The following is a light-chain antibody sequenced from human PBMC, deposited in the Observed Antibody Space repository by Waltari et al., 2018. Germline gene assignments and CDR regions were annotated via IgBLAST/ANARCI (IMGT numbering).Light chain of an antibody. V-gene: IGLV2-8*01. CDR3: SSYGGNNNLV. CDR1: SSDVGGYEY. J-gene: IGLJ3*02. Sequence: QSALTQPPSASGSHGQSVTISCTGTSSDVGGYEYVSWYQQHPGKAPKLMIYAVTERPSGVPDRFSGSKSGNTASLTVSGLQAEDEADYYCSSYGGNNNLVFGGGTRLTVL. CDR2: AVT.